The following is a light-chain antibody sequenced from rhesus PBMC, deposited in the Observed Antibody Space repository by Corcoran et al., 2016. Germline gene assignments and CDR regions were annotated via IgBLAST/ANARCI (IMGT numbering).Light chain of an antibody. V-gene: IGKV1S12*01. Sequence: DIQMTQSPSALSASVGDRVTLSCRASQNIYSNLAWYHQKPGKAPKLLIYEASSLKTGIPSRFSGSGYGTDFTLTSSSLQPEDSAAYYCQHYYDNPYSFGQGTKVEIK. CDR1: QNIYSN. J-gene: IGKJ2*01. CDR2: EAS. CDR3: QHYYDNPYS.